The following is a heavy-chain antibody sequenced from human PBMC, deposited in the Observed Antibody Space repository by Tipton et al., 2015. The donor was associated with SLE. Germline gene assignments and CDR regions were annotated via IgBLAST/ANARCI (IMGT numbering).Heavy chain of an antibody. CDR2: IYYSGTAH. D-gene: IGHD3-10*01. CDR3: ARVGDYYNSGSRVFDH. V-gene: IGHV4-39*07. J-gene: IGHJ4*02. CDR1: GDSITRSSFY. Sequence: TLSLTCTVSGDSITRSSFYWGWTRQPPGKGLEWIGSIYYSGTAHYENPSLKSRVTISIDTSNNQFSLRLTSVTAADTAVYFCARVGDYYNSGSRVFDHWGQGILVTVSS.